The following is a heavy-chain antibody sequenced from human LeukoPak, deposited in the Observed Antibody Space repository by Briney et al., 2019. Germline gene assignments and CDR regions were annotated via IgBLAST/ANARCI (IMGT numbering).Heavy chain of an antibody. CDR3: ARGWRWLQLSYFDY. V-gene: IGHV3-30-3*01. CDR1: GFTFSSYA. Sequence: GGSLRLSCAASGFTFSSYAMHWVRQAPGKGLEWVAVISYDGSNKYYADSVKGRFTISRDNSKNTLYLQMNSLRAEDTAVYYCARGWRWLQLSYFDYWGQGTLVTVSS. D-gene: IGHD5-24*01. CDR2: ISYDGSNK. J-gene: IGHJ4*02.